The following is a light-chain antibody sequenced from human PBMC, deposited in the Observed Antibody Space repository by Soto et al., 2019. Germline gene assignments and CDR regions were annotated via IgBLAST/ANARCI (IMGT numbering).Light chain of an antibody. CDR1: QSVGIY. CDR3: QHRSTLPRA. J-gene: IGKJ5*01. Sequence: EIVLTQSPATLSLSPGERATLSCRASQSVGIYLGWYQQRPGQAPRLLIYDASKRAAGIPARFSGSGSGTDFTLTINSLEPEDFAVYYWQHRSTLPRAFGQGTRLEIK. CDR2: DAS. V-gene: IGKV3-11*01.